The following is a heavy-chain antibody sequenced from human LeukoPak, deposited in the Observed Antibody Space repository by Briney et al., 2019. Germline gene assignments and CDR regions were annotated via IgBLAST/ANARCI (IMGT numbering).Heavy chain of an antibody. Sequence: GGSLRLSCAASGFSFSSYTMNWVRQAPGKGLEWLSSISSSSNYICYADSLKGRFTISRDNAKSSLYLQMNSLRAEDTALYYCARGDTLLLDYWGQGTLVTVSS. CDR3: ARGDTLLLDY. V-gene: IGHV3-21*01. J-gene: IGHJ4*02. CDR1: GFSFSSYT. CDR2: ISSSSNYI. D-gene: IGHD2-15*01.